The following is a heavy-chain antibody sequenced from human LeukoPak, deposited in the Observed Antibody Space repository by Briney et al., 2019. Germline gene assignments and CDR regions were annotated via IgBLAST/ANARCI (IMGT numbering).Heavy chain of an antibody. V-gene: IGHV3-9*03. D-gene: IGHD3-22*01. J-gene: IGHJ3*02. Sequence: PGGSLRLSCAASGFSFNDYAMHWVRQAPGKGLEWVSGISWSGDTIGYADSVKGRFTISRDNAKNSPFLRMNSLRAEDMAFYYCAKGNYFDSSGYYYIKDAFDIWGQGTMVTVSS. CDR1: GFSFNDYA. CDR2: ISWSGDTI. CDR3: AKGNYFDSSGYYYIKDAFDI.